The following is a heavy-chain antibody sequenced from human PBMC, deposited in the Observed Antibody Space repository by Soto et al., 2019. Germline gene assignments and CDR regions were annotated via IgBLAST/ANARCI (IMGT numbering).Heavy chain of an antibody. J-gene: IGHJ6*02. D-gene: IGHD6-13*01. CDR1: GYAFTSYD. V-gene: IGHV1-8*01. Sequence: SAKVSCKASGYAFTSYDINWVRQATGQGLEWMGWINPNSGNTVNAQKFQGRVTMTRNTSINTVDMELSGLRSEDTAVYYCARDSSSYYNYGMDVWGQGTTVTVPS. CDR3: ARDSSSYYNYGMDV. CDR2: INPNSGNT.